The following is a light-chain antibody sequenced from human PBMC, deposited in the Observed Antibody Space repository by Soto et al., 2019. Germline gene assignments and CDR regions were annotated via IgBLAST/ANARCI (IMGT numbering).Light chain of an antibody. CDR2: AAS. V-gene: IGKV1-39*01. CDR1: QSISSY. J-gene: IGKJ1*01. Sequence: HLPHSLSSLSAFVGDIVTITCRPSQSISSYLNWYQQKPGEAPKLLIYAASNLQSGVPSRFSGGGSGTDFSLTICRVQPDDFAPYFCQQDDTFSSNFGQGTKVDI. CDR3: QQDDTFSSN.